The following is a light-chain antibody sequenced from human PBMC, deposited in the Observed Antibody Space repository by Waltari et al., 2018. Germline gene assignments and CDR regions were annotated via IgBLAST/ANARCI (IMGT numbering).Light chain of an antibody. V-gene: IGLV2-11*01. J-gene: IGLJ3*02. Sequence: QSALTQPRSVSGSPGQSVTISCTGTGSDVRDYNPVSWYQQHPGKAPKLVIYDVTKRPSGVPDRFSGSKSGNSASLTVSGLQAEDEADYYCCSYAGTWVFGGGTKLTVL. CDR1: GSDVRDYNP. CDR2: DVT. CDR3: CSYAGTWV.